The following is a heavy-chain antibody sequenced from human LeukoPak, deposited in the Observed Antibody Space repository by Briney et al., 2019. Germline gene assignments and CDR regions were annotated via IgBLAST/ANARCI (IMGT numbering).Heavy chain of an antibody. J-gene: IGHJ4*02. CDR2: INHSGST. Sequence: PSETLSLTCAVYGGSFSGYYWSWIRQPPGKGLEWIGEINHSGSTNYNPSLKSRVTISVDTSKNQLSLKLSSVTAADTAVYYCARLNRRYCSGGSCYSYYFGYWGQGTLVTVSS. CDR1: GGSFSGYY. V-gene: IGHV4-34*01. CDR3: ARLNRRYCSGGSCYSYYFGY. D-gene: IGHD2-15*01.